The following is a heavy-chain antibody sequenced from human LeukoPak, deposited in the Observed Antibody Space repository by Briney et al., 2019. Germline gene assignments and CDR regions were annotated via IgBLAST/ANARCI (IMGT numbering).Heavy chain of an antibody. D-gene: IGHD6-13*01. CDR2: INTNTGNP. V-gene: IGHV7-4-1*02. J-gene: IGHJ6*02. CDR1: GYTFTSYY. Sequence: ASVKVSCKASGYTFTSYYMHWVRQAPGQGLEWMGWINTNTGNPTYAQGFTGRFVFSLGTSVSTAYLQISSLKAEDTAVYYCARVGSSSWYYYYYGMDVWGQGTTVTVSS. CDR3: ARVGSSSWYYYYYGMDV.